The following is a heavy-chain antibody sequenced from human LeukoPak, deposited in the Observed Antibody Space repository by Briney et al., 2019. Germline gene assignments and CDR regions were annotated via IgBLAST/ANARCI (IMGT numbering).Heavy chain of an antibody. CDR3: XXXXXPPLLWYFDL. V-gene: IGHV3-23*01. J-gene: IGHJ2*01. CDR1: GFTFSSYA. Sequence: PGGSLRLSCAASGFTFSSYAMSWVRQAPGKGLEWVSAISGSGGSTYYADSVKGRFTISRDNSKNTLYLQMNSLRAEDTAVYYCXXXXXPPLLWYFDLWGRGTLVTVSS. CDR2: ISGSGGST.